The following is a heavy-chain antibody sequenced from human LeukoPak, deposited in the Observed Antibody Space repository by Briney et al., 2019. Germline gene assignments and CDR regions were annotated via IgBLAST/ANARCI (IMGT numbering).Heavy chain of an antibody. J-gene: IGHJ4*01. CDR3: GRERFTYGSSGGTG. CDR1: GFTFGRYW. D-gene: IGHD3-22*01. Sequence: GGSLRLSCVASGFTFGRYWMSWVRQAPGKGLEWVANIKQDGSEKYYVDSVKGRFTISRDNAKNSLYLQMNSLRAEDTAVYYCGRERFTYGSSGGTGWGQGTLVT. V-gene: IGHV3-7*03. CDR2: IKQDGSEK.